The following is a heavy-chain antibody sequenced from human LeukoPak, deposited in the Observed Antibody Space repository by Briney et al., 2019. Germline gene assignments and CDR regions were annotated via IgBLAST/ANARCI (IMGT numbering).Heavy chain of an antibody. J-gene: IGHJ6*02. V-gene: IGHV1-2*02. CDR3: ATYSNSTLQYYYGLDV. CDR1: GYTFTGYY. D-gene: IGHD6-6*01. Sequence: ASVKVSCKTSGYTFTGYYLHWVRQAPGQGLEWMGWMRPNSGGTKNAQKFQGRVTMTRDTSISTAYMELNRLTSDDTAVYYCATYSNSTLQYYYGLDVWGQGTTVTVSS. CDR2: MRPNSGGT.